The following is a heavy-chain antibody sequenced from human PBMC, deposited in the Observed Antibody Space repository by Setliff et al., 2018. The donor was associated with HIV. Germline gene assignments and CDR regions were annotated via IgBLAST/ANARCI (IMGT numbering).Heavy chain of an antibody. CDR3: ARDAELRAFDI. Sequence: ASVKVSCKASGGTFSSYAISWVRQAPGQGLEWMGGIIPILGIANYAQKFQGRVTITADKSTSTAYMELSSLRSEDTAVYYCARDAELRAFDIWGQGTMVTVSS. J-gene: IGHJ3*02. CDR1: GGTFSSYA. V-gene: IGHV1-69*10. D-gene: IGHD1-26*01. CDR2: IIPILGIA.